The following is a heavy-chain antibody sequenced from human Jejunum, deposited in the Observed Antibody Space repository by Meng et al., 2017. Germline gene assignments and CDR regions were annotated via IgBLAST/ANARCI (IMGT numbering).Heavy chain of an antibody. J-gene: IGHJ3*02. D-gene: IGHD2-8*01. CDR2: ISTNNGGS. V-gene: IGHV1-2*02. Sequence: PVKVSCKASGYTFTDYYLHWVRQAPGQGLEWVGWISTNNGGSTLAQNFQGRVTMTRDTSINTIYMELTRLTSNDTATYYCARDGIYSTNSDAFDIWGQGTMVTVSS. CDR1: GYTFTDYY. CDR3: ARDGIYSTNSDAFDI.